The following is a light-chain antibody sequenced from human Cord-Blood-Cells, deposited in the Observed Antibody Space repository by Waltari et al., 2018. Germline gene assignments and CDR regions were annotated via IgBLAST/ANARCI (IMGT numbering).Light chain of an antibody. CDR1: SSDVGGYNY. V-gene: IGLV2-8*01. CDR3: SSDAGSNNLV. J-gene: IGLJ3*02. CDR2: EVS. Sequence: QSALTQPPSASGSPGQSVTISCTGTSSDVGGYNYVSWYQQHPGKAPKLMIYEVSKRPSWVPDRFSGSKSGNTASLTVSGLQAEDEADYYCSSDAGSNNLVFGGGTKLTV.